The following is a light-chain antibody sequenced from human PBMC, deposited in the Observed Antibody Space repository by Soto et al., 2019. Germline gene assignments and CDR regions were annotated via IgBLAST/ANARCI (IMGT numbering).Light chain of an antibody. CDR2: DAS. V-gene: IGLV2-11*01. CDR1: SSDVGGFKY. CDR3: CSYAANYVR. J-gene: IGLJ2*01. Sequence: QSALTQPRSVSGSPGQSVTISCTGTSSDVGGFKYVPWYQQHPGKAPKLIIFDASKRPSGVPDRFSGSKSGYTASLTISGLQGEDEADYYCCSYAANYVRFGGGTKLTVL.